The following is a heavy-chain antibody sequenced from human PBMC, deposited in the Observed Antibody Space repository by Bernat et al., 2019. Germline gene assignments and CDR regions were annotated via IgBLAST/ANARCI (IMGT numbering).Heavy chain of an antibody. CDR2: IYHSGST. Sequence: QLQLQESGSGLVKPSQTLSLTCAVSGGSISSGGYSWSWIRQPPGKGLEWIGYIYHSGSTYYNPSLKSRVTISVDRSKKQCTLKLSSVTAADTAVYYCAGTTVTIATLRAYAFDIWGQGTMVTVSS. CDR1: GGSISSGGYS. J-gene: IGHJ3*02. D-gene: IGHD4-17*01. V-gene: IGHV4-30-2*01. CDR3: AGTTVTIATLRAYAFDI.